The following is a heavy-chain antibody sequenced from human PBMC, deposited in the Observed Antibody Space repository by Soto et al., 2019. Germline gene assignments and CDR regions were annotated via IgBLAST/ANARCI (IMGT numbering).Heavy chain of an antibody. D-gene: IGHD1-26*01. V-gene: IGHV4-59*01. CDR3: ARESGSYEGAFDI. Sequence: QVQLQESGPGLVKPSETLSLTCTVSGGSISSYYWSWIRQPPGKGLVWIGYIYYSGSTNYNPSLKSRVTISVATSKNQFSLKLSSVTAADTAVYYCARESGSYEGAFDIWGQGTMVTVSS. CDR1: GGSISSYY. J-gene: IGHJ3*02. CDR2: IYYSGST.